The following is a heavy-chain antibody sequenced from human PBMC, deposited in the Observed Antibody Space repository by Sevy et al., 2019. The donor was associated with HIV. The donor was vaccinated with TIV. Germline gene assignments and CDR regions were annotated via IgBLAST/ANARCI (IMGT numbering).Heavy chain of an antibody. V-gene: IGHV3-30-3*01. CDR2: ISYDGSNK. J-gene: IGHJ4*02. D-gene: IGHD3-22*01. CDR3: ARDPTYYYDTG. Sequence: GGSLRLSCAASGFTFSSYALHWVRQAPGKGLEGVAVISYDGSNKYYADSVKGRVTISRDNSKNTLYLQMNSLRAEDTAVYYCARDPTYYYDTGWGQGTLVTVSS. CDR1: GFTFSSYA.